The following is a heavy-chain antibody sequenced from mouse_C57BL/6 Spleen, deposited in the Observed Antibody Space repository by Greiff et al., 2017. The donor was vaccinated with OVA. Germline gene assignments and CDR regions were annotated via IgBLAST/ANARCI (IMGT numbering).Heavy chain of an antibody. D-gene: IGHD2-4*01. V-gene: IGHV1-59*01. Sequence: VQLQQPGAELVRPGTSVKLSCKASGYTFTSYWMHWVKQRPGQGLEWIGVIDPSDSYTNYNQKFKGKATLTVDTSSSTAYMQLSSLTSEDSAVYYCARSIYYDYDDAMDYWGQGTSVTVSS. J-gene: IGHJ4*01. CDR3: ARSIYYDYDDAMDY. CDR2: IDPSDSYT. CDR1: GYTFTSYW.